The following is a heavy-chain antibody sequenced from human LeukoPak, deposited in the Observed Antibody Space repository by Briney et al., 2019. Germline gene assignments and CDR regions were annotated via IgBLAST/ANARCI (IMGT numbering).Heavy chain of an antibody. J-gene: IGHJ4*02. V-gene: IGHV3-30*18. CDR3: AKDSTPPNLSSSWYDPHHFDY. CDR2: RSYDGSNK. D-gene: IGHD6-13*01. Sequence: GRSLRLSCAASGFTFSSYGMHWVRQAPGKGLEWVAVRSYDGSNKYYADSVKGRFTISRDNSKNTLYLQMNSLRAEDTAVYYCAKDSTPPNLSSSWYDPHHFDYWGQGTLVTVSS. CDR1: GFTFSSYG.